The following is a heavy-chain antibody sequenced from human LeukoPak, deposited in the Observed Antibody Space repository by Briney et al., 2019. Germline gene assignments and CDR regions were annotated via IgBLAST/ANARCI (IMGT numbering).Heavy chain of an antibody. D-gene: IGHD3-22*01. CDR1: GYTFTGYY. Sequence: RASVKVSCKASGYTFTGYYMHWVRQAPGQGLEWMGWINPNSGGTNYAQKFQGRVTMTEDTSTDTAYMELSSLRPEDTAVYYCATVQTMVSSGYYNDYWGQGTLVTVSS. V-gene: IGHV1-2*02. CDR3: ATVQTMVSSGYYNDY. J-gene: IGHJ4*02. CDR2: INPNSGGT.